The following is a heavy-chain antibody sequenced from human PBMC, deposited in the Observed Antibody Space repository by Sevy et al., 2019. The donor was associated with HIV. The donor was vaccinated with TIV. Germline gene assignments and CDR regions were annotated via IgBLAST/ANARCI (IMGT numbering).Heavy chain of an antibody. D-gene: IGHD2-15*01. Sequence: GGSLRLSCAASGFTFSVSAMHWVRQASGKGLEWVGRIRSKTNTYATEYAASMKGRFTISRDDSNSTAYLQMNSLKTEDTAVYYCTTAYSAWSLYDHWGQGTLVTVSS. CDR3: TTAYSAWSLYDH. CDR2: IRSKTNTYAT. J-gene: IGHJ4*02. CDR1: GFTFSVSA. V-gene: IGHV3-73*01.